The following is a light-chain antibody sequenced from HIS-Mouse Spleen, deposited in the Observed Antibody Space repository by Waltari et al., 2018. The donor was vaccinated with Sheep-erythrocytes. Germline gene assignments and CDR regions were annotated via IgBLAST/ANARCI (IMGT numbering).Light chain of an antibody. CDR1: RSAVGGYNY. CDR2: EVS. CDR3: SSYAGSNNWV. V-gene: IGLV2-8*01. J-gene: IGLJ3*02. Sequence: QSALTQPPPASGSPGQSVTISCTGTRSAVGGYNYVSWSQQHPGKAPKLMIYEVSNRPSGVPDRFSGSKSGNTASLTVSGLQAEDEADYYCSSYAGSNNWVFGGGTKLTVL.